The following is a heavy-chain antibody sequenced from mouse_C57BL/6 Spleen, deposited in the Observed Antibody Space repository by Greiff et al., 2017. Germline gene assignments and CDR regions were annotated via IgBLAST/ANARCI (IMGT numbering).Heavy chain of an antibody. CDR2: ISDGGSYT. CDR1: GFTFSSYA. J-gene: IGHJ4*01. CDR3: ARDGVTTVVATDYAMDY. D-gene: IGHD1-1*01. V-gene: IGHV5-4*01. Sequence: EVKLVESGGGLVKPGGSLKLSCAASGFTFSSYAMSWVRQTPEKRLEWVATISDGGSYTYYPDNVKGRFTISRDNAKSNLYLQMSHLKSEDTAMYYCARDGVTTVVATDYAMDYWGQGTSVTVSS.